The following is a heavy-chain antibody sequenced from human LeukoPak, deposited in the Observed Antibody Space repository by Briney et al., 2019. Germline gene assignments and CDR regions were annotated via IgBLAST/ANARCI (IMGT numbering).Heavy chain of an antibody. CDR3: ARDSGGYNLYFDL. D-gene: IGHD5-24*01. J-gene: IGHJ2*01. CDR2: IYTMGST. CDR1: GGSISSYF. Sequence: PSETLSLTCTVSGGSISSYFGSWIRQPAGKRLEWIGRIYTMGSTNYNPSLMSRVIMSVDTSKNQFSLKLSSVTAADTAVYYCARDSGGYNLYFDLWGRGTLVTVSS. V-gene: IGHV4-4*07.